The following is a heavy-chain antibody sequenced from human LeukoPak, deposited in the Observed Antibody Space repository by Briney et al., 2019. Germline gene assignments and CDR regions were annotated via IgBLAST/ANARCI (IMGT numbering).Heavy chain of an antibody. CDR3: ARGLYYYDSSGYRTRYCFDY. J-gene: IGHJ4*02. CDR2: INTNTGNP. V-gene: IGHV7-4-1*02. CDR1: GYTFTSYA. D-gene: IGHD3-22*01. Sequence: GASVKVSCKASGYTFTSYAMNWVRQAPGQGLEWMGWINTNTGNPTYAQGFTGRFVFSLDTSVSTAYLQISSLKAEDTAVYYCARGLYYYDSSGYRTRYCFDYWGQGTLVTVSS.